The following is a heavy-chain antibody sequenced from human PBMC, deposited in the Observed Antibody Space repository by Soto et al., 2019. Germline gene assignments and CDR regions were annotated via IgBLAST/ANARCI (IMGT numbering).Heavy chain of an antibody. V-gene: IGHV1-58*02. CDR3: ARDDSSGYYKVCDY. Sequence: SVKVSCKASGFTFISSAMQWVRQARGQRLEWIGWIVVGSGHTNYAQKFQERVTITRDMSTSTAYMELSSLRSEDTAVYYCARDDSSGYYKVCDYWGQGTLVTVSS. CDR2: IVVGSGHT. D-gene: IGHD3-22*01. J-gene: IGHJ4*02. CDR1: GFTFISSA.